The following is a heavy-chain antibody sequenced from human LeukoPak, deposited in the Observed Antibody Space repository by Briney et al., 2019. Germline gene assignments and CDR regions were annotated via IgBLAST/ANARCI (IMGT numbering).Heavy chain of an antibody. Sequence: GGSLRLSCAASGFTFSNYAMSWVRQAPGKGLEWVSGISDSGGSTHYADSVKGRFTISRDNSKNTLYLQMNSLRAEDTAVYYCATEIPRAGATFHPPGAGRSPWGQGTLVTVSS. CDR2: ISDSGGST. CDR1: GFTFSNYA. CDR3: ATEIPRAGATFHPPGAGRSP. J-gene: IGHJ5*02. V-gene: IGHV3-23*01. D-gene: IGHD1-26*01.